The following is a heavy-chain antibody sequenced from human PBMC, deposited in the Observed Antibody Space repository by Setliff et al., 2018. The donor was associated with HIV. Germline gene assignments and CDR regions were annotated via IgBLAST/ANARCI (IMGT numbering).Heavy chain of an antibody. CDR2: IDHSGST. CDR1: GGSFSDYY. Sequence: SETLSLTCAVYGGSFSDYYWSWIRQPPGKGLEWIGEIDHSGSTNYNPSLKSRVTISVDTSKNQFSLKLSSVTAADTAVYYCARGNGWYAFWGQGTMVTVSS. D-gene: IGHD6-19*01. V-gene: IGHV4-34*01. J-gene: IGHJ3*01. CDR3: ARGNGWYAF.